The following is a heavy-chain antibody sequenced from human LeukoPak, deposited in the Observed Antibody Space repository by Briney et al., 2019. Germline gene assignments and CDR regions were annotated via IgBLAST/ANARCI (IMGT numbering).Heavy chain of an antibody. CDR2: IYYSGST. CDR3: ARPSRSSSWYYFDY. Sequence: SETLSLTCTVSGGSISSYYWSWIRQPPGKGLEWIGSIYYSGSTYYNPSLKSRVTISVDTSKNQFSLKLSSVTAADTAVYYCARPSRSSSWYYFDYWGQGTLVTVSS. V-gene: IGHV4-59*05. CDR1: GGSISSYY. D-gene: IGHD6-13*01. J-gene: IGHJ4*02.